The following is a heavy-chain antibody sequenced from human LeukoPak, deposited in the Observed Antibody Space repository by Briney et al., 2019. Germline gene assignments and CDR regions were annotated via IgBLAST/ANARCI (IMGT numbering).Heavy chain of an antibody. D-gene: IGHD3-16*01. CDR2: IFGDGSI. J-gene: IGHJ4*02. CDR3: ARGPRLNNYYYDY. Sequence: PGGSLRLSCAASGFTVSSNCMNWVRQAPGKGLEWVSLIFGDGSIYYADSVKGRFTISRDNSKNALFLQMNSLRAEDTAVYYCARGPRLNNYYYDYWGQGTLVTVSS. CDR1: GFTVSSNC. V-gene: IGHV3-53*01.